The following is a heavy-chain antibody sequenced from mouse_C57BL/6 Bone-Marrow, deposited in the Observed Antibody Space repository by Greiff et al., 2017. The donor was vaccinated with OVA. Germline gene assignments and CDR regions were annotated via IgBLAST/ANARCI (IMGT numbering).Heavy chain of an antibody. V-gene: IGHV5-12*01. CDR3: ARQRYYAMDY. Sequence: EVMLVESGGGLVQPGGSLKLSCAASGFTFSDYYMYWVCQTPEKRLEWVAYISNGGGSTYYPDNVKSPFTISRNNAKNTLYLQMSRLKSEDTAMYYCARQRYYAMDYWGQGTSVTVSS. CDR2: ISNGGGST. J-gene: IGHJ4*01. CDR1: GFTFSDYY.